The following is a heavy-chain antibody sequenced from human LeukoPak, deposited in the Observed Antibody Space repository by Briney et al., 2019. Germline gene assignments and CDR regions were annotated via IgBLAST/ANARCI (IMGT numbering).Heavy chain of an antibody. CDR3: AKGNGYSYGRYYFDY. CDR1: GFTFSSYA. V-gene: IGHV3-23*01. CDR2: ITASGGNT. J-gene: IGHJ4*02. Sequence: GGSLRLSCEASGFTFSSYAMGWVRQAPGKGLEGVSAITASGGNTYYPDSVKGRLTISRDNSKNTLYLQVNSLRAEDTAVYYCAKGNGYSYGRYYFDYWGQGTLVTVSS. D-gene: IGHD5-18*01.